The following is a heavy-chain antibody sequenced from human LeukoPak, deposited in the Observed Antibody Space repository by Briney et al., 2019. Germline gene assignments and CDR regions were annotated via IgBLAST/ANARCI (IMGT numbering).Heavy chain of an antibody. D-gene: IGHD5-12*01. CDR3: ARTTEGYAGGPGYSYYYYMDV. CDR1: GGSISTYY. Sequence: SETLSLTCTVSGGSISTYYWSWIRQPPGKGLEWIAYIYYSGSTNYNPSLESRVTISVDTSKNQFSLKLRSVTAADTAVYYCARTTEGYAGGPGYSYYYYMDVWGKGTTVTISS. CDR2: IYYSGST. V-gene: IGHV4-59*01. J-gene: IGHJ6*03.